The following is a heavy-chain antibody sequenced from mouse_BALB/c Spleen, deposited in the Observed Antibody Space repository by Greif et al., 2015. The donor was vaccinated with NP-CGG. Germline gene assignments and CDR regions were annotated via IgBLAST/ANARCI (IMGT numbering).Heavy chain of an antibody. Sequence: EVKLQESGGGLVKPGGSLKLSCAASGFTFSDYYMYWVRQTPEKRLEWVATISDGGSYTYYPDSVKGRFTISRDNAKNNLYLQMSSLKSEDTAMYYCARDGNYWYFDVWGAGATVTVSP. D-gene: IGHD2-1*01. J-gene: IGHJ1*01. CDR1: GFTFSDYY. V-gene: IGHV5-4*02. CDR2: ISDGGSYT. CDR3: ARDGNYWYFDV.